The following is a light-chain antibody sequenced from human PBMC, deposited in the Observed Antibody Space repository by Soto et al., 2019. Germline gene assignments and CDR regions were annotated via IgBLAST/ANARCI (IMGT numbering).Light chain of an antibody. CDR1: QSISSW. J-gene: IGKJ4*01. V-gene: IGKV1-5*03. CDR2: QAS. Sequence: DIQMTQSPSTLSASVGDRVTTTCRASQSISSWLAWYQQKPGKAPKLLIYQASSLESGDPSRFSGSGSGTEFTLTITSLQPDDFATYYCQQYNSYPVTFGGGTRVEIK. CDR3: QQYNSYPVT.